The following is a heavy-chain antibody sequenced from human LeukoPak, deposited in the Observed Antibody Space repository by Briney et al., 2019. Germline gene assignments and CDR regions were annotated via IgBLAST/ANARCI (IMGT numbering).Heavy chain of an antibody. V-gene: IGHV3-7*01. CDR3: ARDTPRVSSTIDY. CDR1: GFTFSSFW. CDR2: IKLDGSEK. Sequence: GGSLRLSCAASGFTFSSFWMNWVRQAPGKGLEWVANIKLDGSEKYYVDSVKGRFTISRDNAKNSLYLQMDSLRAEDTAVYYCARDTPRVSSTIDYWGQGTLVTVSS. J-gene: IGHJ4*02. D-gene: IGHD6-13*01.